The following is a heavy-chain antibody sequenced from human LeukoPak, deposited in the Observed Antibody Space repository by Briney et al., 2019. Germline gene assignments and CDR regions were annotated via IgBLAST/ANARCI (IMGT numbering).Heavy chain of an antibody. Sequence: GGSLRLSCAASGFTFSSYGMHWVRQAPGKGLEWVAVISYDGSNKYYADSVKGRFTISRDNSKNTLYLQMNSLRAEDTAVYYCARDWITYYDSSTFDYWGQGTLVTVSS. CDR3: ARDWITYYDSSTFDY. J-gene: IGHJ4*02. CDR1: GFTFSSYG. D-gene: IGHD3-22*01. CDR2: ISYDGSNK. V-gene: IGHV3-30*03.